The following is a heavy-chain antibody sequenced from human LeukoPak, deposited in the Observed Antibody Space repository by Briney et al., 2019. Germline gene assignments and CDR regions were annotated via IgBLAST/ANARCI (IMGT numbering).Heavy chain of an antibody. V-gene: IGHV3-73*01. CDR3: TRLDCSGGSCRDAFDI. CDR2: IRSKANSYAT. D-gene: IGHD2-15*01. J-gene: IGHJ3*02. Sequence: GGSLRLSCAASGFTFSGSAMHWVRQASGKGLEWVGRIRSKANSYATAYAASVKGRFTISRDDSKNTAYLQMNSLKTEDTAVCYCTRLDCSGGSCRDAFDIWGQGTMVTVSS. CDR1: GFTFSGSA.